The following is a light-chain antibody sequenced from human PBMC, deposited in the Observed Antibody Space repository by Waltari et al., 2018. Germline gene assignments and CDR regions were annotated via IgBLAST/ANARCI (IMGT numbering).Light chain of an antibody. Sequence: TQDPAVSVALGQTVSLTCQGDSLRRYYASSYQQRPGQSPILVMYYKNSRPSGVPDRFSASSSDNTASLTITGAQAEDEAYYYCHSRDASGVGGAFGGGTKLTVL. CDR1: SLRRYY. CDR3: HSRDASGVGGA. V-gene: IGLV3-19*01. CDR2: YKN. J-gene: IGLJ2*01.